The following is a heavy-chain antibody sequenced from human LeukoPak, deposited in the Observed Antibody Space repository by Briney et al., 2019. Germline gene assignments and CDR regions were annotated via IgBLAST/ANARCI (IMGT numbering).Heavy chain of an antibody. Sequence: VASVKVSCKVSGYTLTELSMHWVRQAPGKGLEWMGSFDPEDGETIYAQKFQGRVTMTTDTSTSTAYMELRSLRSDDTAVYYCAKALVREDLGYWGQGTLVTVSS. CDR2: FDPEDGET. CDR3: AKALVREDLGY. V-gene: IGHV1-24*01. D-gene: IGHD6-13*01. CDR1: GYTLTELS. J-gene: IGHJ4*02.